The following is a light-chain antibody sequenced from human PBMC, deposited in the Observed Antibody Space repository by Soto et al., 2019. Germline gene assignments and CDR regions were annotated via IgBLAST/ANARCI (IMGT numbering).Light chain of an antibody. Sequence: QSVLTQAPSASGTPGQRVTISCSGSGSNIGSNFVYWYQQLPGTAPKLLIYRNNQRPSGVPDRISGSKSGTSASLAISGLRSEDEADYYCASWDDSLSARVFGTGTKLTVL. CDR3: ASWDDSLSARV. CDR2: RNN. V-gene: IGLV1-47*01. J-gene: IGLJ1*01. CDR1: GSNIGSNF.